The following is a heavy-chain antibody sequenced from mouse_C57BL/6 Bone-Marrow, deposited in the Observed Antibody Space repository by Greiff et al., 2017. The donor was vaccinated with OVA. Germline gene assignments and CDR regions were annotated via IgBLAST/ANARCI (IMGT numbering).Heavy chain of an antibody. D-gene: IGHD4-1*01. CDR3: ARLYWNYAMDY. CDR2: IYPGGGYT. V-gene: IGHV1-63*01. J-gene: IGHJ4*01. CDR1: GYTFTNYW. Sequence: VQLQESGAELVRPGTSVKMSCKASGYTFTNYWIGWAKQRPGHGLEWIGDIYPGGGYTNYNEKFKGKATLTADKSSSTAYMQFSSLTSEDSAIYYCARLYWNYAMDYWGQGTSVTVSS.